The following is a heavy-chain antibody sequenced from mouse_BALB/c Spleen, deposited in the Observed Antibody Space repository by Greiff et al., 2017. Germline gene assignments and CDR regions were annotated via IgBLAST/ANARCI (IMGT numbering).Heavy chain of an antibody. CDR2: IYPGGGYT. V-gene: IGHV1-63*02. D-gene: IGHD2-2*01. CDR1: GYTFTNYW. Sequence: VKLVESGAELVRPGTSVKISCKASGYTFTNYWLGWVKQRPGHGLEWIGDIYPGGGYTNYNEKFKGKATLTADTSSSTAYMQLSSLTSEDSAVYYCNAWGLWLRRRYFDYWGQGTTLTVSS. J-gene: IGHJ2*01. CDR3: NAWGLWLRRRYFDY.